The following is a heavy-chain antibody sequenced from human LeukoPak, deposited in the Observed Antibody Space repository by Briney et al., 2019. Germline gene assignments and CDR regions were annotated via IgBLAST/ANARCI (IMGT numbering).Heavy chain of an antibody. CDR1: GGSFRGYY. J-gene: IGHJ4*02. V-gene: IGHV4-34*01. D-gene: IGHD3-22*01. Sequence: PSETLSLTCAVNGGSFRGYYWTWIRQPPGKGLEWTGEINHSGSTNYNPSLKSRVTISLDTSKNQFSLKLTSVTAADTAVYYCARSGDRSGYSDYWGQGTLVAVSS. CDR3: ARSGDRSGYSDY. CDR2: INHSGST.